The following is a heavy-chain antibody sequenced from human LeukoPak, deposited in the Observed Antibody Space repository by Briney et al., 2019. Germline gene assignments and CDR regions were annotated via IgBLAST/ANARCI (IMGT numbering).Heavy chain of an antibody. Sequence: ASVKVSCKASGYTFTGYYMHWVRQAPGQGLEWMGRINPNSGGTNYAQKFQGRVTMTRDTSISTAYMELSRLRSDDTAVYYCARILVRPISDAFDIWGQGTMVTVCS. J-gene: IGHJ3*02. V-gene: IGHV1-2*06. D-gene: IGHD2-8*02. CDR1: GYTFTGYY. CDR2: INPNSGGT. CDR3: ARILVRPISDAFDI.